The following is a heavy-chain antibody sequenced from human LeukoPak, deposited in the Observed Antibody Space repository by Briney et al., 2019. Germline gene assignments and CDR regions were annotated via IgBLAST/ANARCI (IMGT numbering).Heavy chain of an antibody. V-gene: IGHV4-4*07. Sequence: PSETLSLTCTVSGGSISSYYWSWIRQPAGKGLEWIGRIYTSGSTNYNPSLKSRVTMSVDTSKNQFSLKLSSVTAADTAVYYCARDHRGERLPSGYYYYGMDVWGQGTTVTVSS. CDR1: GGSISSYY. CDR2: IYTSGST. J-gene: IGHJ6*02. D-gene: IGHD3-10*01. CDR3: ARDHRGERLPSGYYYYGMDV.